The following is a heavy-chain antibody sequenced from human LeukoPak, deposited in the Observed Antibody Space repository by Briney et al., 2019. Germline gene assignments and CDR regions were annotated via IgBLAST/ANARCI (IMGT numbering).Heavy chain of an antibody. Sequence: PSETLSLTCTVSGGSISSGDYYWSWIRQPPGKGLEWIGYIYCSGSTYYKPSPKSRVTMSVDTSKNQFSLKLSSVTAADTAVYYCARTIVVVPAASPQYYYYYMNVWGKGTTVTVSS. D-gene: IGHD2-2*01. CDR2: IYCSGST. CDR1: GGSISSGDYY. V-gene: IGHV4-30-4*08. J-gene: IGHJ6*03. CDR3: ARTIVVVPAASPQYYYYYMNV.